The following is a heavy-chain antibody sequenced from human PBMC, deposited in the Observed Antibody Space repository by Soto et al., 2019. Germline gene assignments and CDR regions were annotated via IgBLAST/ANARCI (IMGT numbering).Heavy chain of an antibody. J-gene: IGHJ4*02. CDR2: IWYDGSNK. CDR3: VKDADVVVPAAISSSSFDY. Sequence: QVQLVESGGGVVQPGRSLRLSCAASGFTFSSYGMHWVRQAPGKGLEWVAVIWYDGSNKYYADSVKGRFTISRDNAKNTLYLTMTSPRAEDKAVYYCVKDADVVVPAAISSSSFDYWGQGPLVTASS. V-gene: IGHV3-33*06. CDR1: GFTFSSYG. D-gene: IGHD2-2*01.